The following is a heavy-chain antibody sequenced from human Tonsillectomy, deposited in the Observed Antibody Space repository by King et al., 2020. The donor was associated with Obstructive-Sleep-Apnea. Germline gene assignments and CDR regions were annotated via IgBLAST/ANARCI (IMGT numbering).Heavy chain of an antibody. CDR3: ARARPGIAAAGGGEFDY. CDR2: INPNSGGT. V-gene: IGHV1-2*02. Sequence: VQLVESGAEVKKPGASVKVSCKASGYTFTGYYMHWVRQAPGQGLEWMGWINPNSGGTNYVQKFQGRVTMTRDTSISTAYMELSRLRSDDTAVYYCARARPGIAAAGGGEFDYWGQGTLVTVSS. D-gene: IGHD6-13*01. CDR1: GYTFTGYY. J-gene: IGHJ4*02.